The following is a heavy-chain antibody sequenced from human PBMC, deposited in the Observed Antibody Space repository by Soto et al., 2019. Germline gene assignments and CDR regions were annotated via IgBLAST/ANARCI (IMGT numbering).Heavy chain of an antibody. J-gene: IGHJ3*02. CDR2: ISSSGNSS. V-gene: IGHV3-23*01. Sequence: EVQLLESGGGLVQPGGSLRLSCVASGFSFSKYAMSWVRQAPGKGPEWVSFISSSGNSSYYADSVKGRFTISRDNSKNTLYVQMNSLRAEDTAVYYCAKRVFDSGSPPGAFDIWGQGTMVTVSS. CDR3: AKRVFDSGSPPGAFDI. D-gene: IGHD3-10*01. CDR1: GFSFSKYA.